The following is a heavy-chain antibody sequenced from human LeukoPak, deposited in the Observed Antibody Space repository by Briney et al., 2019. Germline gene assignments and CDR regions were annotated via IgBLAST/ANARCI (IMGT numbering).Heavy chain of an antibody. Sequence: GGSLRLSCAAFGFTFSSYAMTWVRQAPGKGLEWVSYISSSGSTIYYADSVKGRFTISRDNAKNSLHLQMNSLRAEDTAVYYCARGRSSRGGSCYYFDSWGQGTLVTVSS. CDR1: GFTFSSYA. J-gene: IGHJ4*02. CDR3: ARGRSSRGGSCYYFDS. V-gene: IGHV3-48*04. CDR2: ISSSGSTI. D-gene: IGHD2-15*01.